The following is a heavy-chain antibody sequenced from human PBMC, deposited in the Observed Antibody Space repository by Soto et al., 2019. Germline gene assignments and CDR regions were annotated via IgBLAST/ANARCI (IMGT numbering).Heavy chain of an antibody. V-gene: IGHV4-38-2*02. Sequence: SETLSLTCGVSNFSISSAYYWAWIRQPPGKGLEWIASVYHTGNTYFNPSLKSRVTISVDTSKNQFSLRLRSVTAADTAIYHCARDRIVTKPPAIHHLSCGVDVRDPRTTGTLS. CDR3: ARDRIVTKPPAIHHLSCGVDV. J-gene: IGHJ6*02. CDR2: VYHTGNT. D-gene: IGHD2-21*02. CDR1: NFSISSAYY.